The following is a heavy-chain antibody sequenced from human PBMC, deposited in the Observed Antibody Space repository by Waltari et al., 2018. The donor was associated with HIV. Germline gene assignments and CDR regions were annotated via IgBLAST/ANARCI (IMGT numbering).Heavy chain of an antibody. V-gene: IGHV3-15*01. CDR1: GFTCSNAW. D-gene: IGHD6-13*01. Sequence: EVQLVESGGGLVKPGGSLRLSCGASGFTCSNAWMGWVRQAPGKGLEWVGRIKSKTDGGTTDYAAPVKGRFTISRDDSKNTLYLQMNSLKTEDTAVYYCTTGSWYPFDVFDIWGQGTMVTVSS. J-gene: IGHJ3*02. CDR3: TTGSWYPFDVFDI. CDR2: IKSKTDGGTT.